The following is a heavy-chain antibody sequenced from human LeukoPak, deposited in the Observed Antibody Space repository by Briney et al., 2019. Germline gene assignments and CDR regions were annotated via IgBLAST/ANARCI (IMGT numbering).Heavy chain of an antibody. Sequence: GGSLRLSCAASGFTFNNAWMSWVRQAPGKGLEWVSVIYRGGSTYYADSVKGRFTISRDNSKNTLYLQMNSLRAEDTAVYHCARGKGDGYNPFDYWGQGTLVTVSS. V-gene: IGHV3-53*01. J-gene: IGHJ4*02. CDR2: IYRGGST. CDR1: GFTFNNAW. D-gene: IGHD5-24*01. CDR3: ARGKGDGYNPFDY.